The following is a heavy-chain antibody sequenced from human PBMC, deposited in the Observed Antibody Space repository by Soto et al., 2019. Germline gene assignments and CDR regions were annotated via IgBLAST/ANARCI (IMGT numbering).Heavy chain of an antibody. V-gene: IGHV4-4*02. D-gene: IGHD1-7*01. CDR2: IYRTGST. Sequence: SETLSLTCAVSGGSFTSNNWWTWVRQPPGQGLEWIGEIYRTGSTNYNPSLKSRVTISLDKSENQFSLKVTSLTAADTAIYYCASRDPGTSVDYWGQGTLVTVSS. CDR3: ASRDPGTSVDY. J-gene: IGHJ4*02. CDR1: GGSFTSNNW.